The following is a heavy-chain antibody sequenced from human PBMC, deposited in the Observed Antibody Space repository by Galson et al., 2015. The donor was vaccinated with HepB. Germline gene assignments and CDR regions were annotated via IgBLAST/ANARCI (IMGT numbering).Heavy chain of an antibody. Sequence: SLRLSCAVSGATFSNYAMSWVRQAPGKGLEWVSGISGSGGFTYIADSVKGRFIISRDNSKSMLYLQMNSLRAEDTAVYYCAKDVYDQYYFDYWGQGTLVSVSS. CDR2: ISGSGGFT. J-gene: IGHJ4*02. CDR3: AKDVYDQYYFDY. CDR1: GATFSNYA. V-gene: IGHV3-23*01. D-gene: IGHD3-3*01.